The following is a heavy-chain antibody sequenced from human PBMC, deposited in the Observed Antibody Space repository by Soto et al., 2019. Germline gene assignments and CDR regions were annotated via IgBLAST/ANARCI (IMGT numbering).Heavy chain of an antibody. J-gene: IGHJ3*02. V-gene: IGHV4-59*08. CDR3: ARIYGLSAFDI. CDR1: GGSISSYY. Sequence: QVQLQESGPGLVKPSETLSLTCTVSGGSISSYYWSWIRQPPGKGLEWIGDIYYSGSTNYNPSLKRRVTISVDTSKHQFSLTLSSVAASDAAVYFCARIYGLSAFDIWGQGTMVTVSS. D-gene: IGHD3-10*01. CDR2: IYYSGST.